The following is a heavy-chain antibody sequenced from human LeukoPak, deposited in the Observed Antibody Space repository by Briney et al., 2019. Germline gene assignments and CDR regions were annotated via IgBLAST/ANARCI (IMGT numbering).Heavy chain of an antibody. V-gene: IGHV1-2*02. CDR3: AREGIGGGLLKGYCSGGSCYGY. J-gene: IGHJ4*02. Sequence: ASVKVSCKASGYTLSGYYIHWVRQAPGQGLEWMGWIIPNSGATNYAQNFQGRVTMTRDTSISTAYMELSRLRSDDTAVYYCAREGIGGGLLKGYCSGGSCYGYWGQGTLVTVSS. CDR1: GYTLSGYY. D-gene: IGHD2-15*01. CDR2: IIPNSGAT.